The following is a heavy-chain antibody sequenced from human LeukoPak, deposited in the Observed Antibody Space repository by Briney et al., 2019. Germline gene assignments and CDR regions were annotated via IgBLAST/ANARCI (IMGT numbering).Heavy chain of an antibody. CDR2: ISGYNGNT. J-gene: IGHJ5*02. CDR3: TREATGYSWFDP. Sequence: GTSVKVSCKASGYTFTSYGISWVRQAPGQGLEWMGWISGYNGNTNYAQKFQGRVTMTTDTSTNTAYMELRSLRSDDTAVYYRTREATGYSWFDPWGQGTLVTVSS. CDR1: GYTFTSYG. D-gene: IGHD3-9*01. V-gene: IGHV1-18*01.